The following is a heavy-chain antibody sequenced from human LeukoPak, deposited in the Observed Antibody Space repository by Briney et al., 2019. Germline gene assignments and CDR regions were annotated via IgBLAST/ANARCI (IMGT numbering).Heavy chain of an antibody. CDR3: ARDRLYYDFWSGYSTVVDY. CDR1: GFTFSDYY. D-gene: IGHD3-3*01. Sequence: GGSLRLSCAASGFTFSDYYMSWIRQAPGKGLEWVSYISSSGSTIYYADSVKGRFTISRDNAKNSLYLQMNSLRAEDTAVYYCARDRLYYDFWSGYSTVVDYWGQGTLVTVSS. V-gene: IGHV3-11*01. J-gene: IGHJ4*02. CDR2: ISSSGSTI.